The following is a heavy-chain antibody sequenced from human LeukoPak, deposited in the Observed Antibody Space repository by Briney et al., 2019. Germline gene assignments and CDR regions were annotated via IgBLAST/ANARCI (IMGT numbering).Heavy chain of an antibody. CDR1: GYTFTSYA. V-gene: IGHV1-3*01. CDR2: INAGNGNT. CDR3: ATGVSGWPIDY. J-gene: IGHJ4*02. D-gene: IGHD6-19*01. Sequence: GASVKVSCKASGYTFTSYAMHWVRQAPGQRLEWMGWINAGNGNTKYSQKFQGRVTITRDTSASTAYMELSSLRSEDAAVYYCATGVSGWPIDYWGQGTLVTVSS.